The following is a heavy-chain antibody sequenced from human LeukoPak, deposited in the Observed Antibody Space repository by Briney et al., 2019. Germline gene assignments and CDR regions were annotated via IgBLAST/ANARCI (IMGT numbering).Heavy chain of an antibody. CDR2: ISSGSSTI. J-gene: IGHJ6*02. CDR1: GFTFSYYS. CDR3: ARDGIDGVDV. V-gene: IGHV3-48*04. Sequence: GGSLRLSCAASGFTFSYYSMNWVRQAPGKGLEWVSYISSGSSTIYYADSVKGRFTISRDNAKNSLYLQMNSLRAEDTAVYYCARDGIDGVDVWGQGTTVTVSS. D-gene: IGHD1-14*01.